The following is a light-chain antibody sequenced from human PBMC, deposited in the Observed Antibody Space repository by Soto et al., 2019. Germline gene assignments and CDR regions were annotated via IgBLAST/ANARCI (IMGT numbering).Light chain of an antibody. CDR1: SRDVGGYNY. Sequence: QSALTQPASVSGSPGQSFTISCTGTSRDVGGYNYVSWYQQHPGKAPKLMIYEVSNRPSGVSNRFSGSKSGNTASLTISGLQAEDEADYYCSSYTSSSTLVFGGGTQLTVL. CDR2: EVS. J-gene: IGLJ7*01. CDR3: SSYTSSSTLV. V-gene: IGLV2-14*01.